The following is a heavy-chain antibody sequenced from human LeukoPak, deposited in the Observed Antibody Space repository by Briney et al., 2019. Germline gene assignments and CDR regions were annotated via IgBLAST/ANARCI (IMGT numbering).Heavy chain of an antibody. CDR2: ISSSSSYI. CDR1: GFTFISYS. J-gene: IGHJ5*02. CDR3: ARETIAAAGKGFDH. V-gene: IGHV3-21*01. D-gene: IGHD6-13*01. Sequence: PGGSLRLSCAASGFTFISYSMNWVRQAPGKGLEWVSSISSSSSYIYYADSVKGRFTISRDNAKKSLYLQMNSLRAEDTAVYYCARETIAAAGKGFDHWGQGTLVTVSS.